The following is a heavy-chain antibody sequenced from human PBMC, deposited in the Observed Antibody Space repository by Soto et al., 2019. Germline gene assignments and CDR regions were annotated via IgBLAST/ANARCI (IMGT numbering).Heavy chain of an antibody. CDR1: GFTFSSYS. Sequence: GGSLRLSCAASGFTFSSYSMNWVRQAPGKGLEWVSYISSSSSTIYYADSVKGRFTISRDNAKNSLYLQMNSLRDEDTAVYYCARSTLPSHVAGTGTPHFFDYWGQGTLVTVSS. CDR3: ARSTLPSHVAGTGTPHFFDY. CDR2: ISSSSSTI. J-gene: IGHJ4*02. D-gene: IGHD6-19*01. V-gene: IGHV3-48*02.